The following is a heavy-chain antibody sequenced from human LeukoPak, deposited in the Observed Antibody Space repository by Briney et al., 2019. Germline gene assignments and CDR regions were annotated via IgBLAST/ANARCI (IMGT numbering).Heavy chain of an antibody. CDR2: ISWNSGSI. J-gene: IGHJ3*02. Sequence: GGSLRLSCAASGFTFDDYAMHWVRQAPGKGLEWVSGISWNSGSIGYADSVKGRFTISRDNSKNTLYLQMNSLRAEDTAVYYCAKPLGPGIVGAADAFDIWGQGTMVTVSS. CDR1: GFTFDDYA. CDR3: AKPLGPGIVGAADAFDI. V-gene: IGHV3-9*01. D-gene: IGHD1-26*01.